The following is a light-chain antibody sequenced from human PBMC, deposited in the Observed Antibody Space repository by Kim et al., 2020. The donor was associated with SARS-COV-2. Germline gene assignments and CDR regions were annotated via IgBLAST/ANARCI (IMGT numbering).Light chain of an antibody. CDR2: LGS. Sequence: DIVMTQSPLSLPFTPEEPPSISCRSSQSLLHSNGYNYLDWYLQKPGQSPQLLIYLGSNRASGVPDRFSGSGSGTDFTLKISRVEAEDVGVYYCMQALQTPSTFGQGTRLEIK. CDR3: MQALQTPST. CDR1: QSLLHSNGYNY. J-gene: IGKJ5*01. V-gene: IGKV2-28*01.